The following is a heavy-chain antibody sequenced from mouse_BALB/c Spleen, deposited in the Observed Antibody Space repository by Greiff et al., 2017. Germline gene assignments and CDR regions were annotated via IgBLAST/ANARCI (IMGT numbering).Heavy chain of an antibody. D-gene: IGHD1-2*01. V-gene: IGHV2-2*01. CDR2: IWSGGST. CDR3: AKDYGYVEFAY. J-gene: IGHJ3*01. CDR1: GFSLTSYG. Sequence: VKLVESGPGLVQPSQSLSITCTVSGFSLTSYGVHWVRQSPGKGLEWLGVIWSGGSTDYNAAFISRLSISKDNSKSQVFFKMNSLQADDTAIYYCAKDYGYVEFAYWGQGTLVTVSA.